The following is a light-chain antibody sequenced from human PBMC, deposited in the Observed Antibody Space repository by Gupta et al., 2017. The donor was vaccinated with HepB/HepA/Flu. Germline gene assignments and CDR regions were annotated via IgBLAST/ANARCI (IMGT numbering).Light chain of an antibody. CDR3: QYYDTSLSVFVV. V-gene: IGLV1-40*01. CDR2: GNT. Sequence: QSVLTQPPSVSGAPGQRVTISCTGSSSNIGAGYDVHWYQQLPGTAPNLLIFGNTNRPSGVPDRFSGSKSGTSASLAIPALQAEDEADDYCQYYDTSLSVFVVFGGGTKLTVL. J-gene: IGLJ2*01. CDR1: SSNIGAGYD.